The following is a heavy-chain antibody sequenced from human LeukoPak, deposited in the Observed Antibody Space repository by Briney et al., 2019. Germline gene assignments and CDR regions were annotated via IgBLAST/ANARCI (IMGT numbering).Heavy chain of an antibody. J-gene: IGHJ5*02. V-gene: IGHV4-39*01. CDR1: GGSISSSSYY. CDR3: ARHTSAYYDFWSGYSFDP. Sequence: SETLSLTCTVSGGSISSSSYYWGWIRQPPGTGLEWIGSIYYSGSTYYNPSLKSRVTISVDTSKNQFSLRLSSVTAADTAVYYCARHTSAYYDFWSGYSFDPWGQGTLVTVSS. D-gene: IGHD3-3*01. CDR2: IYYSGST.